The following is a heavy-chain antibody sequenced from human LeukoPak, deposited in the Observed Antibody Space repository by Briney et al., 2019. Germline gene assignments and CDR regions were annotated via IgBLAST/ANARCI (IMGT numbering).Heavy chain of an antibody. CDR2: INHSGST. CDR3: ARGLLSEDY. Sequence: SETLSLPCVVYGGSFSGYYWSWIRQPPGKGLEWIGEINHSGSTNYNPSLKSRVTISVDTSKNQFSLKLSSVTAADTAVYYCARGLLSEDYWGQGTLVTVSS. V-gene: IGHV4-34*01. J-gene: IGHJ4*02. CDR1: GGSFSGYY.